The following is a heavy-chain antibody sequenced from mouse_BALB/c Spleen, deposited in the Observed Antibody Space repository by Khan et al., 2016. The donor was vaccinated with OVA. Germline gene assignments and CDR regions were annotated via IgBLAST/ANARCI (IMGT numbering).Heavy chain of an antibody. CDR1: GFSLTSYG. Sequence: QMQLEESGPGLVAPSQSLSITCTVSGFSLTSYGVHWVRQPPGKGLEWLGVIWTGGSTNYNSALRSRLTINKANSKSQVFLKMNNLQTDDTAMYCCARYRGSSHWYFDVWGAGTTVTVSS. J-gene: IGHJ1*01. CDR2: IWTGGST. D-gene: IGHD1-1*01. CDR3: ARYRGSSHWYFDV. V-gene: IGHV2-9*02.